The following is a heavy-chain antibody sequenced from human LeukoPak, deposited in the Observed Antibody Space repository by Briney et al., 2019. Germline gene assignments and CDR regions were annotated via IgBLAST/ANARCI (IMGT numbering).Heavy chain of an antibody. CDR3: GVYSSSWHDY. CDR1: GFTFSSYA. J-gene: IGHJ4*02. Sequence: GGSLRLSCAASGFTFSSYAMSWVRQAPGKGLEWVSVISGSGGSTNYVDSVKGRFTISRDNSKNTLYLQMNSLRAEDTAVYYCGVYSSSWHDYWGQGTLVTVSS. D-gene: IGHD6-13*01. V-gene: IGHV3-23*01. CDR2: ISGSGGST.